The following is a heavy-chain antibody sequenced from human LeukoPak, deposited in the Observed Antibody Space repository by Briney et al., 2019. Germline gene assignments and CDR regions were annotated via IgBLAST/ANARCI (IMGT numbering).Heavy chain of an antibody. J-gene: IGHJ4*02. D-gene: IGHD3-22*01. CDR3: AKDQSRYYYDSSGLFDY. V-gene: IGHV3-23*01. Sequence: GGSLRLPCAASGFTFSSYAMSWVRQAPGKGLEWVSAISGSGGSTYYADSVKGRFTISRDNSKNTLYLQMNSLRAEDTAVYYCAKDQSRYYYDSSGLFDYWGQGNLVTVSS. CDR1: GFTFSSYA. CDR2: ISGSGGST.